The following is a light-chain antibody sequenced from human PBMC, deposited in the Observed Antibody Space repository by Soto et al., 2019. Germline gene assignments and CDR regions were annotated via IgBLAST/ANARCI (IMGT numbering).Light chain of an antibody. Sequence: EIVLTQSPATLSLSPGERATLSCRASQSVSMHLAWYQQKPGQAPRLLFYGASTRATDIPVRFSGSGSGTEFTLTISSLQSEDFAVYYCQQYNNWPLTFGGGTKVDI. CDR3: QQYNNWPLT. CDR2: GAS. J-gene: IGKJ4*01. V-gene: IGKV3D-15*01. CDR1: QSVSMH.